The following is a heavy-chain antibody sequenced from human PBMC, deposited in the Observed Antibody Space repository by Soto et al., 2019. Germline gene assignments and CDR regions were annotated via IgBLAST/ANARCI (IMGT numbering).Heavy chain of an antibody. CDR3: VRERDGFDI. CDR2: QWSNVNLN. Sequence: PGGSLRLSCAASGFSLSNSVMHWVRQAPGKGLEWVAVQWSNVNLNAYADSVKGRFTISRDNSKNTLDLQMNSLRAEDTAVYYCVRERDGFDIWGQGTMVTVSS. CDR1: GFSLSNSV. J-gene: IGHJ3*02. V-gene: IGHV3-33*01.